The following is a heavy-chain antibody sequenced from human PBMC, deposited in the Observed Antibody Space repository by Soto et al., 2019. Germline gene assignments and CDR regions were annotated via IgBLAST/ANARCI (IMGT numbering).Heavy chain of an antibody. CDR1: GGSISSGGYY. J-gene: IGHJ6*02. D-gene: IGHD1-20*01. Sequence: QVQLQESGPGLVKPSQTLSLTCTVSGGSISSGGYYWSWIRQHPGKGLEWIGYIYYSGSTYYNPSLKSRVTISVDTSKNQFSLKLSSVTAADTAVYYCARDMHYNWNHPYGMDVWGQGTTVTVSS. V-gene: IGHV4-31*03. CDR2: IYYSGST. CDR3: ARDMHYNWNHPYGMDV.